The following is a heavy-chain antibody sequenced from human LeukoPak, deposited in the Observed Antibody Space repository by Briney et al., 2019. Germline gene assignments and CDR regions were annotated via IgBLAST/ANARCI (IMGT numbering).Heavy chain of an antibody. CDR3: ARGRYCSGGSCRTGVITTRGDY. D-gene: IGHD2-15*01. V-gene: IGHV1-8*01. CDR1: GYTFTSYD. Sequence: ASVKVSCKASGYTFTSYDINWVRQATGQGLEWMGWMNPNSGNTGYAQKFQGRVTMTRNTSISTAYMELSSLGSEDTAVYYCARGRYCSGGSCRTGVITTRGDYWGQGTLVTVS. CDR2: MNPNSGNT. J-gene: IGHJ4*02.